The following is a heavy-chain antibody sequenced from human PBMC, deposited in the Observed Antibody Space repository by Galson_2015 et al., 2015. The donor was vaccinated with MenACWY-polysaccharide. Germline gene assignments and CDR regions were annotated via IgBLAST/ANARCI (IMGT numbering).Heavy chain of an antibody. CDR2: VTSSGDAT. D-gene: IGHD2-2*01. Sequence: SLRLSCAASGFTFSNYFMTWVRQAPGKGLDWVSTVTSSGDATYYADSVKRRFTISSNNSRNTLYLQMNSLRAEDTVLYYCTRYFSSIKCYSFLDYWGQGTLVTVSS. CDR3: TRYFSSIKCYSFLDY. V-gene: IGHV3-23*01. CDR1: GFTFSNYF. J-gene: IGHJ4*02.